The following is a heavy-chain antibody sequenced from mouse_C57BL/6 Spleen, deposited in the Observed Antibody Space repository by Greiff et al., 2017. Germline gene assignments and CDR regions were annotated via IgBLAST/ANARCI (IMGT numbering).Heavy chain of an antibody. J-gene: IGHJ2*01. V-gene: IGHV1-61*01. CDR3: ARSLHYYGSSYGDY. D-gene: IGHD1-1*01. Sequence: QVQLQQPGAELVRPGSSVKLSCKASGYTFTSYWMDWVKQRPGQGLEWIGNIYPSDSETHYNQKFKDKATLTVDKSSSTAYMQLSSLTSEDSAVYYCARSLHYYGSSYGDYWGQGTTLTVSS. CDR1: GYTFTSYW. CDR2: IYPSDSET.